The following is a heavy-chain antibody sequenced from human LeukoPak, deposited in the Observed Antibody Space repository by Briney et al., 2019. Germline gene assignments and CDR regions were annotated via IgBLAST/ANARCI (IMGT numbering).Heavy chain of an antibody. CDR2: IYYSGST. CDR3: ARPVLSSGWHFDY. V-gene: IGHV4-39*01. Sequence: PSETLSLTCTVSGGSISTTYYWGLIRQPPGEGLEWMGSIYYSGSTYYNPSLKSRVTTSVDTSTNQFSLELSSVTAADTDEYFCARPVLSSGWHFDYWGQGTLVTVSS. D-gene: IGHD2-8*02. CDR1: GGSISTTYY. J-gene: IGHJ4*02.